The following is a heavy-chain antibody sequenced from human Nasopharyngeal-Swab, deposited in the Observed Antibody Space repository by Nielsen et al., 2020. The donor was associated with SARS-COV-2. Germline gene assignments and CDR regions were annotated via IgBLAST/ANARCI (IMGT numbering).Heavy chain of an antibody. CDR3: ARMDHIVVVPAAPGGADY. J-gene: IGHJ4*02. D-gene: IGHD2-2*01. CDR2: ISSSSSYI. V-gene: IGHV3-21*01. Sequence: VRQAPGKGLEWVSSISSSSSYIYCADSVKGRFTISRDNAKNSLYLQMNSLRAEDTAVYYCARMDHIVVVPAAPGGADYWGQGTLVTVSS.